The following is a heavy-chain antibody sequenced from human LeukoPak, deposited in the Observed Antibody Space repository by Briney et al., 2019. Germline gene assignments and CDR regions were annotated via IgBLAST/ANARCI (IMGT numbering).Heavy chain of an antibody. D-gene: IGHD3-22*01. CDR1: GDSISSSGSY. CDR2: IYYSGST. V-gene: IGHV4-39*01. Sequence: SETLSLTCTVSGDSISSSGSYWGWIRQPPGKGLEWIGSIYYSGSTYYNPSLKSRVTISVDTSKNQFSLKLSSVTAADTAVYYCARAYYYASSAFDIWGQGTMVTVSS. CDR3: ARAYYYASSAFDI. J-gene: IGHJ3*02.